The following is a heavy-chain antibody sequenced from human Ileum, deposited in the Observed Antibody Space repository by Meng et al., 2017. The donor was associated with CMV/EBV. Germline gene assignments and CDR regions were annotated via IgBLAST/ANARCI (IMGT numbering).Heavy chain of an antibody. CDR3: ARSTLEIFDSGGHSH. V-gene: IGHV3-11*01. CDR1: GFTFSDYY. CDR2: ISGRSSSI. D-gene: IGHD2-15*01. J-gene: IGHJ1*01. Sequence: GESLKISCTASGFTFSDYYMTWIRQAPGKGLECLAYISGRSSSIFYTDSVKGRFTISRDNAKSSLYLEMNNVKVEDTAVYYCARSTLEIFDSGGHSHWGQGKLVTVSS.